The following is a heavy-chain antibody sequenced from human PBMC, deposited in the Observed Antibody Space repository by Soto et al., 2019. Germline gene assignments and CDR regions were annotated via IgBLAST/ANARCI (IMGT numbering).Heavy chain of an antibody. CDR1: GCTFSNYA. Sequence: QVQLVESGGGVVQPGRCLRLSCAASGCTFSNYAMHWVRQAPGKGLEWVSVISYDGSSKTYGDSVKGRFTISRDNSKSTLYLQMNSLRPEDTAVYYCARRQQSSLRDFLGDWFDPWGQGTLVTVSS. V-gene: IGHV3-30-3*01. D-gene: IGHD2-21*02. J-gene: IGHJ5*02. CDR3: ARRQQSSLRDFLGDWFDP. CDR2: ISYDGSSK.